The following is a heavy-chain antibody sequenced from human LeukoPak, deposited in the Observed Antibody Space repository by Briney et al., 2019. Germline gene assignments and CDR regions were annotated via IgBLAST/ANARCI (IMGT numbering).Heavy chain of an antibody. V-gene: IGHV5-51*01. Sequence: GESLKISCQGSGYSFTSYWIDWVRQMPGKGREWMGIIYPGDSDTRYSPSFQGQVTISADKSISTAYLQWSSLKASDTAMYYCARRLRVGYFDYWGQGTLVTVSS. CDR2: IYPGDSDT. CDR3: ARRLRVGYFDY. J-gene: IGHJ4*02. D-gene: IGHD2-15*01. CDR1: GYSFTSYW.